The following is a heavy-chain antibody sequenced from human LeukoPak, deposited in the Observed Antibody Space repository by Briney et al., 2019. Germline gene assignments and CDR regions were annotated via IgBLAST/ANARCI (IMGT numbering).Heavy chain of an antibody. V-gene: IGHV3-66*01. J-gene: IGHJ5*02. Sequence: GGSLRLSCVTSGFSVSNNYMSWVRQAPGKGLEWVSVISSAGGTYYADFVKARYTISRDISKNTLFLLMNSLTVEDTAIYYCARAPVVVPAAIGSGHWFDPWGQGTLVTVSS. CDR1: GFSVSNNY. CDR2: ISSAGGT. CDR3: ARAPVVVPAAIGSGHWFDP. D-gene: IGHD2-2*01.